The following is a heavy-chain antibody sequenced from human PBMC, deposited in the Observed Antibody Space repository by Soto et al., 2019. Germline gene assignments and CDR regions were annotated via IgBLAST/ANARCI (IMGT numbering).Heavy chain of an antibody. CDR1: GGSFSGYY. Sequence: QVQLQQWGAGLLKPSETLSLTCAVYGGSFSGYYWSWIRQSPGKGLEWIGEINHSGSTNYNPSLKSRVTISVDTSKNQFSLKLSSVTAADTAVYYCASAYCSGGSCSLDFDYWGQGTLVTVSP. J-gene: IGHJ4*02. V-gene: IGHV4-34*01. CDR3: ASAYCSGGSCSLDFDY. CDR2: INHSGST. D-gene: IGHD2-15*01.